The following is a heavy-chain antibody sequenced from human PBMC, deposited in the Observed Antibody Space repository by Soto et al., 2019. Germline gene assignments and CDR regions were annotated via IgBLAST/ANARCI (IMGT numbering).Heavy chain of an antibody. J-gene: IGHJ6*02. CDR1: GFTFSSYS. V-gene: IGHV3-23*01. D-gene: IGHD3-3*01. CDR3: AKEYMGDYTLWSGTPTPYYYGMDV. CDR2: ISGGSGSST. Sequence: PGGSLILSCAASGFTFSSYSMSWVRQAPGKGLEWVSAISGGSGSSTYYADSVKGRFTISRDNSKKTLYLQMNSLRAEDTAVYYCAKEYMGDYTLWSGTPTPYYYGMDVWGQGTTVTVSS.